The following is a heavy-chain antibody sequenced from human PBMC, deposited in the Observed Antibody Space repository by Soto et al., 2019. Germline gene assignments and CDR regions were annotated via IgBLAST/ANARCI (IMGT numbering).Heavy chain of an antibody. CDR2: ISGSGGTT. D-gene: IGHD6-25*01. V-gene: IGHV3-23*01. J-gene: IGHJ4*02. CDR3: AKFFVETGSNSGWPWSFHY. CDR1: GFTFSNYA. Sequence: EVQLLESGGGLVQPGRSLRLSCAASGFTFSNYAMSWVRQAPGQGLDWVSAISGSGGTTYYPATVKGRFSISRDNSKNSLFLQMNSLIAEDAAVYYCAKFFVETGSNSGWPWSFHYWGQGTLVTVSS.